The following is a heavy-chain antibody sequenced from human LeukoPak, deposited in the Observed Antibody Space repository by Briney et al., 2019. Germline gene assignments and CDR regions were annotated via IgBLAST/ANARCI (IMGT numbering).Heavy chain of an antibody. CDR1: GFTFSGSA. Sequence: GGALRLSCAASGFTFSGSALHWVRQASGKGLEWVGRIRSTANGYATAYAASVRGRFTISRDDSKNTAYLQMDSLKTEDTAVYYCARDSRDYCSSTSCSFDYWGQGTLVTVSS. V-gene: IGHV3-73*01. CDR3: ARDSRDYCSSTSCSFDY. CDR2: IRSTANGYAT. J-gene: IGHJ4*02. D-gene: IGHD2-2*01.